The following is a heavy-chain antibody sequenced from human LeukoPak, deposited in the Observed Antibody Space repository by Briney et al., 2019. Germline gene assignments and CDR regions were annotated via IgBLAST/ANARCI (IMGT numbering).Heavy chain of an antibody. CDR3: ARVCMVRGVFDY. J-gene: IGHJ4*02. V-gene: IGHV4-4*02. Sequence: PSGTLSLTCSVSGGSISSSTWWSWVRPPPGKVLEWGGEIYHSWSTNYNPSLNRRVSISVDKSKNLLSLKLSSVTAAETAVYYCARVCMVRGVFDYWGQGTLVTVSS. D-gene: IGHD3-10*01. CDR2: IYHSWST. CDR1: GGSISSSTW.